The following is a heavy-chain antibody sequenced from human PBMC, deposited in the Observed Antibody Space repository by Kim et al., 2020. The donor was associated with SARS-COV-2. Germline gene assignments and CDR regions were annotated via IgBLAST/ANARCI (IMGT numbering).Heavy chain of an antibody. J-gene: IGHJ4*02. D-gene: IGHD5-18*01. CDR1: GFSFSSYD. CDR2: IGTAGDT. CDR3: ARGYSHSYWYYFVY. V-gene: IGHV3-13*01. Sequence: GGSLRLSCAASGFSFSSYDMHWVRQAPGKGLEWVSAIGTAGDTSYQGSVKGRLTISRENAKNSLHLQMNSLRAGDTAVYYCARGYSHSYWYYFVYWGQGT.